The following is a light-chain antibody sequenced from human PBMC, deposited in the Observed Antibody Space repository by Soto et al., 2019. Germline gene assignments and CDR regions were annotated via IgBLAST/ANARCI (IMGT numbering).Light chain of an antibody. CDR3: QQYGSSPPVT. J-gene: IGKJ4*01. CDR2: GAS. Sequence: EIVMTQSPATLSVSPGERATLCCRASQSVSSNLAWYQHKPGQAPRLLIYGASIRATGIPARFSGSGSWTEFTLTISSLQSEDFAVYYCQQYGSSPPVTFGGGTKVDIK. CDR1: QSVSSN. V-gene: IGKV3-15*01.